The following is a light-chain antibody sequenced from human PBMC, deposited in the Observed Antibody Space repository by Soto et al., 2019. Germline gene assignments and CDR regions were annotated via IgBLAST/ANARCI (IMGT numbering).Light chain of an antibody. CDR2: GAS. V-gene: IGKV3-20*01. CDR1: QTVSSSY. Sequence: ETVLTQSPGTLSLSPGERATLSCRASQTVSSSYLSWYQQKPGQAPRPLIYGASSRATGIPDSFSGSGSGTDFTLTISRLEPEDFAVYYCQQYCQQYGSSPPSWTFGQGTRVEIK. CDR3: QQYCQQYGSSPPSWT. J-gene: IGKJ1*01.